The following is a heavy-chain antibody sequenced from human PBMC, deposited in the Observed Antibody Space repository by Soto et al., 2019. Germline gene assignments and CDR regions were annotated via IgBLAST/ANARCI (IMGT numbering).Heavy chain of an antibody. Sequence: QVQLVESGGGVVQPGTSLRLSCAASGFTLSSYSIDWVRQAPGKGLDWVAVISYDGNTQFYGDSVKGRFIVSRDNSRNTLYLQLNNLQAEDTAVYYCAKVSRPSRISTPDFDYWGQGTLVTVSS. J-gene: IGHJ4*02. CDR3: AKVSRPSRISTPDFDY. CDR2: ISYDGNTQ. CDR1: GFTLSSYS. V-gene: IGHV3-30-3*01.